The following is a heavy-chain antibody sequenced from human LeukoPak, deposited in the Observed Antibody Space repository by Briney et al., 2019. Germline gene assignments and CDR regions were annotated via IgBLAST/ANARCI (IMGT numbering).Heavy chain of an antibody. CDR3: ARDSGLGIAAGSDAFDI. Sequence: SETLSLTCTVSGGSVSSGSYYWSWIRQPPGKGLEWIGYIYYSGSTNCNPSLKSRVTISVDTSKNQFSLKLSSVTAADTAVYYCARDSGLGIAAGSDAFDIWGQGTMVTASS. CDR1: GGSVSSGSYY. J-gene: IGHJ3*02. D-gene: IGHD6-13*01. V-gene: IGHV4-61*01. CDR2: IYYSGST.